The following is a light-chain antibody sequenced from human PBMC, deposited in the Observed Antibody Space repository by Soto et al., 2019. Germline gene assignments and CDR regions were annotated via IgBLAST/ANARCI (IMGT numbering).Light chain of an antibody. CDR1: QSVSGN. CDR2: GTS. CDR3: QQYNQWPLYT. V-gene: IGKV3-15*01. Sequence: EIVLTQSPANLSVSPGEGATLSCRASQSVSGNLAWYQQKPGQAPRLLIYGTSTRATGVPARFSGGGSRTDFTLTISSLQSEDVAIYYCQQYNQWPLYTFGQGTKLEI. J-gene: IGKJ2*01.